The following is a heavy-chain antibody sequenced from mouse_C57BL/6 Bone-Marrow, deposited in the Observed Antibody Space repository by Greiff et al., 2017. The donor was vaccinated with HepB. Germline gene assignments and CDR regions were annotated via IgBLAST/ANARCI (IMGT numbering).Heavy chain of an antibody. CDR1: GYSITSGYY. D-gene: IGHD1-1*01. J-gene: IGHJ1*03. V-gene: IGHV3-6*01. CDR3: ARGGYGSVWYFDV. CDR2: ISYDGSN. Sequence: VQLQQSGPGLVKPSQSLSLTCSVPGYSITSGYYWNWIRQFPGNKLEWMGYISYDGSNNYNPSLKNRISITRDTSKNQFFLKLNSVTTEDTATYYCARGGYGSVWYFDVWGTGTTVTVSS.